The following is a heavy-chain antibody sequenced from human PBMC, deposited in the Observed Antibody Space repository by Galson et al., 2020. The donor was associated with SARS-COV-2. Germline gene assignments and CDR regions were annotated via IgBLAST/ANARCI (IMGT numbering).Heavy chain of an antibody. CDR2: IYTDAYI. J-gene: IGHJ4*02. D-gene: IGHD3-22*01. V-gene: IGHV4-4*07. CDR3: AREKVAKLRNYYDSTGYPDY. Sequence: QTLSLTCSVSGGSISEYYWSWIRQPAGKGLEWIGRIYTDAYINYNPSLKSRVSMSIDTSKNLLSLKMTSVTAADTAVYFCAREKVAKLRNYYDSTGYPDYWGQGTLVTVSS. CDR1: GGSISEYY.